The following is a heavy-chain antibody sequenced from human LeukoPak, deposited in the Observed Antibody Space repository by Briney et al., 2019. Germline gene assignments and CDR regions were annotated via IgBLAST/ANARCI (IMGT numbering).Heavy chain of an antibody. CDR1: GGSISSYY. V-gene: IGHV4-59*12. J-gene: IGHJ4*02. CDR2: IYYSGSS. CDR3: ARGGQLLLPYYFDY. D-gene: IGHD2-2*01. Sequence: SETLSLTCTASGGSISSYYWSWIRQPPGKGLEWIGCIYYSGSSNYNPSLKSRVTISVDTTNNQFSLKLSSVAAADTAVNYCARGGQLLLPYYFDYWGQGTLVTVSS.